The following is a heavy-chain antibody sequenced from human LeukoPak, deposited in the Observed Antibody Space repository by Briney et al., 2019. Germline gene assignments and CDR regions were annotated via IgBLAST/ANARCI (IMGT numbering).Heavy chain of an antibody. V-gene: IGHV4-39*01. Sequence: SETLSLTCTVSGGSISGSSYYWGWIRQPPGKGLEWIGSIYYSGSTYYNPSLKSRVTISVDTSKNQFSLKLSSVTAADTAVYYCASSDPSLIAFDYWGQGTLVTVSS. D-gene: IGHD3-22*01. J-gene: IGHJ4*02. CDR2: IYYSGST. CDR3: ASSDPSLIAFDY. CDR1: GGSISGSSYY.